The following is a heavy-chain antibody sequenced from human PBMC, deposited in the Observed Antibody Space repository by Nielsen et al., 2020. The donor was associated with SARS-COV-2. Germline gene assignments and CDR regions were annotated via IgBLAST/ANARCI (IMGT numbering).Heavy chain of an antibody. CDR3: ASESITMIVVVSYGMDV. V-gene: IGHV4-39*01. CDR1: GGSIGSYY. J-gene: IGHJ6*02. Sequence: SETLSLTCTVFGGSIGSYYWSWIRQPPGKGLEWIGSIYYSGSTYYNPSLKSRVTISVDTSKNQFSLKLSSVTAADTAVYYCASESITMIVVVSYGMDVWGQGTTVTVSS. CDR2: IYYSGST. D-gene: IGHD3-22*01.